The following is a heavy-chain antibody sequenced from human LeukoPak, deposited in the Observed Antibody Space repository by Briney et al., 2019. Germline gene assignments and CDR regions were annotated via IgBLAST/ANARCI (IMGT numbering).Heavy chain of an antibody. D-gene: IGHD3-10*01. CDR3: VRRGVLWIGELSYYYFDL. Sequence: ASETLSLTCAVSGGSISSGGYSWSWIRQPPGKGLEWIGYIYHSGSTYYNPSLKSRVTISVDRSKNQFSLKLDSLTAADTAVYYCVRRGVLWIGELSYYYFDLWGRGTLVAVSS. J-gene: IGHJ2*01. CDR1: GGSISSGGYS. V-gene: IGHV4-30-2*02. CDR2: IYHSGST.